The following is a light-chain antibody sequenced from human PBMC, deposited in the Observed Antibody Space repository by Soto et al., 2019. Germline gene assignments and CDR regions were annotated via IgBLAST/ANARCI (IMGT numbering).Light chain of an antibody. CDR1: QSVSSSY. CDR2: GAS. J-gene: IGKJ4*01. CDR3: QQYGSSPLT. V-gene: IGKV3-20*01. Sequence: EIVSTQSAGTLSLSPGERATHSCRASQSVSSSYLAWYQQKPGQAPRLLIYGASSRATGIPDRFSGSGSGTDFTLTISRLEPEDFAVYYCQQYGSSPLTFGGGTKVDIK.